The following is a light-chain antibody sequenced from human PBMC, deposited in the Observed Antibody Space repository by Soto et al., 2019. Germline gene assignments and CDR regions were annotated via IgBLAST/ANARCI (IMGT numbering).Light chain of an antibody. CDR1: SSDVGSSNL. Sequence: QSVLTQPASVSGSPGQSIAISCSGTSSDVGSSNLVSWYQQHPGKAPKLIIFEGDRRPSGVSGRFSGSKSGNTASLTISGLQAEDEADYSCCSFARSITLYVFVTRTVVPVL. J-gene: IGLJ1*01. V-gene: IGLV2-23*01. CDR3: CSFARSITLYV. CDR2: EGD.